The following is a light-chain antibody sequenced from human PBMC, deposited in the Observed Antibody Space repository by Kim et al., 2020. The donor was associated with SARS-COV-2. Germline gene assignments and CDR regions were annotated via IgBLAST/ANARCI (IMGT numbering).Light chain of an antibody. CDR1: SSNTGAGYD. CDR3: QSYDSSLSGSRV. Sequence: VTISCTGSSSNTGAGYDVHWYQQLPGTAPNLLIYGNSNRPSGVPDRFSGSKSGTSASLAITGLQAEDEADYYCQSYDSSLSGSRVFGGGTKVTVL. CDR2: GNS. V-gene: IGLV1-40*01. J-gene: IGLJ2*01.